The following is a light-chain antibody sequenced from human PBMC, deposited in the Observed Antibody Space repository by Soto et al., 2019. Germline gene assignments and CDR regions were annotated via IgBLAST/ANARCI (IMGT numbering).Light chain of an antibody. V-gene: IGLV2-14*01. CDR2: DVT. CDR1: SSDVGAYSY. CDR3: SSYTTTRTVL. Sequence: QSALTQPASVSGSPGQSITLSCTGTSSDVGAYSYVSWYQQHPGKAPKLMIYDVTNRPSGVSNRFSGSKSGNTASLTISGLQAEDEADYYCSSYTTTRTVLFGGGTKLTVL. J-gene: IGLJ2*01.